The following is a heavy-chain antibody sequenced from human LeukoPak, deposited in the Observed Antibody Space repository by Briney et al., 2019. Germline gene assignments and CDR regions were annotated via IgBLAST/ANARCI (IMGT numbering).Heavy chain of an antibody. CDR1: GGSISSGGYS. D-gene: IGHD3-16*01. CDR3: ARVFGGPGFDP. V-gene: IGHV4-30-2*01. J-gene: IGHJ5*02. Sequence: SQTLSLTCAVSGGSISSGGYSWSWIRQPPGQGLEWIGYIYHSGSTYYNPSLKSRVTISVDRSKNQFSLKLSSVTAADTPVYYCARVFGGPGFDPWGQGTLVTVSS. CDR2: IYHSGST.